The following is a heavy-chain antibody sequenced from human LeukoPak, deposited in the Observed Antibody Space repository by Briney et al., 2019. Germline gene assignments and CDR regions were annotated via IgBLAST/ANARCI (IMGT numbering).Heavy chain of an antibody. V-gene: IGHV3-66*02. D-gene: IGHD2-2*01. CDR2: IYSGGFT. Sequence: GGSLRLSCAASGFTVSSNYMSWVRQAPGKRLEWVSVIYSGGFTYYADSVKGRFTISRDSSKNTLYLQMNSLRAEDTAVYYCARDRSRDCSSTSCYFDAFDIWGQGTMVTVSS. J-gene: IGHJ3*02. CDR1: GFTVSSNY. CDR3: ARDRSRDCSSTSCYFDAFDI.